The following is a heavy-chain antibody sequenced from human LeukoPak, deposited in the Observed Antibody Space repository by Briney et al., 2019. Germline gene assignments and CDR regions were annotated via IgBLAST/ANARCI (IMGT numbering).Heavy chain of an antibody. D-gene: IGHD1-26*01. J-gene: IGHJ4*02. CDR3: ARGPFFSAGGSDARFDY. CDR1: GGSFSGYY. V-gene: IGHV4-34*01. Sequence: SETLSLTCAVYGGSFSGYYWSWLRQPPGKGLEWIGEINHSGSTNYNPSLKSRVTISVDTSKNQFSLKLSSVTAADTAVYYCARGPFFSAGGSDARFDYWGQGTLVTVSS. CDR2: INHSGST.